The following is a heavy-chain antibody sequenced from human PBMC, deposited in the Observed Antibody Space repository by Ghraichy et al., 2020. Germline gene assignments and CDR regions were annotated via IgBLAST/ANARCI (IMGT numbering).Heavy chain of an antibody. CDR3: ARDPTCNTIFGVVIVTPWCYYGMDV. V-gene: IGHV3-48*02. CDR2: ISSSSSTI. D-gene: IGHD3-3*01. J-gene: IGHJ6*02. Sequence: GGSLRLSCAASGFTFSSYSMNWVRQAPGKGLEWVSYISSSSSTIYYADSVKGRFTISRDNAKNSLYLQMNSLRDEDTAVYYCARDPTCNTIFGVVIVTPWCYYGMDVWGQGTTVTVSS. CDR1: GFTFSSYS.